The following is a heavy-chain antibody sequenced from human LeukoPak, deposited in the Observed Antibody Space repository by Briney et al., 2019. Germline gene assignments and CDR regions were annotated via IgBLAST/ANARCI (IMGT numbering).Heavy chain of an antibody. CDR3: ARDPQPYSSTWFDY. CDR2: ISISNIYI. Sequence: RAGGSLRLSCAASGFTFSSYSVNWVRQAPGKGLEWVSSISISNIYIYYADSVKGRFTISRDNAKNSLCLQMNNLRAEDTAVYYCARDPQPYSSTWFDYWGQGTLVTVSS. CDR1: GFTFSSYS. D-gene: IGHD6-13*01. J-gene: IGHJ4*02. V-gene: IGHV3-21*01.